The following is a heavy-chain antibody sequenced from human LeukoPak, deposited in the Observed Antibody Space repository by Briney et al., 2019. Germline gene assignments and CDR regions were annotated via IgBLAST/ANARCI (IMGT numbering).Heavy chain of an antibody. CDR1: GYSFTSYW. D-gene: IGHD3-22*01. J-gene: IGHJ4*02. V-gene: IGHV5-51*01. CDR3: PRNYYFNDH. Sequence: GESLKISCKSSGYSFTSYWIGWVRQMPGKGLEWMGIIYPGDSDTTYSPSFQGQVTISADKSISTAYLQWSGLKASDTAIYYCPRNYYFNDHWGQGTLVTVSS. CDR2: IYPGDSDT.